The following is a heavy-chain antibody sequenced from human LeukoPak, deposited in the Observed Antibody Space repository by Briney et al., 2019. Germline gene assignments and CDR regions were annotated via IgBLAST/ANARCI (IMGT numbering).Heavy chain of an antibody. J-gene: IGHJ4*02. D-gene: IGHD3-3*01. CDR2: IYYSGST. CDR1: GGSISSGDYY. V-gene: IGHV4-39*07. Sequence: SETLSLTCTVSGGSISSGDYYWSWIRQPAGKGLEWIGSIYYSGSTYYNPSLKSRVTISVDTSKNQFSLKLSSVTAADTAVYCCASLEWLLRYYFDYWGQGTLVTVSS. CDR3: ASLEWLLRYYFDY.